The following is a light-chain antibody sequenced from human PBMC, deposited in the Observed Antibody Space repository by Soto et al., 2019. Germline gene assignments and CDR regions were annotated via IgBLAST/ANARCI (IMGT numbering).Light chain of an antibody. CDR2: DAS. CDR3: QQYNTWPRT. J-gene: IGKJ1*01. V-gene: IGKV3D-15*01. CDR1: QSVSIN. Sequence: EIVMTQSPATLSVSPGERATLSCRASQSVSINLAWYRQKPGQAPRLLIYDASTRATGIPARFSGSGSGTEFTLTISSLQSEDFAVYYCQQYNTWPRTFGQGTKVEIK.